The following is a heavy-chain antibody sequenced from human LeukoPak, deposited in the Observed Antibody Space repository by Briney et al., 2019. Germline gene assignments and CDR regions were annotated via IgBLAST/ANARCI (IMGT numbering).Heavy chain of an antibody. CDR1: GYTFTSYG. Sequence: ASVKVSCKASGYTFTSYGISWVRQAPGQGLEWVGWISAYNGNTNYAQKLQGRVTMTTDTSTSTAYMELSSLRSDDTAVYYCARDWDHYDSSGHYGDIAYWGQGTLVTVSS. CDR3: ARDWDHYDSSGHYGDIAY. CDR2: ISAYNGNT. V-gene: IGHV1-18*01. J-gene: IGHJ4*02. D-gene: IGHD3-22*01.